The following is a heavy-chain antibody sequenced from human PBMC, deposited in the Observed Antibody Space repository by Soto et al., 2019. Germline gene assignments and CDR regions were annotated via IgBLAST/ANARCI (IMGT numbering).Heavy chain of an antibody. CDR1: GFTFSTYT. V-gene: IGHV3-23*01. Sequence: EVQLSESGGGLVQPGGSLRLSCVASGFTFSTYTMSWVRQAPGKGLEWVSVISGSGGSPSYADSVQGRFSISRDNPKNTLYLQMNSLRGEDTAMYYCAKARCSTTNCYVPDYWGQGTLVTVSS. D-gene: IGHD2-2*01. J-gene: IGHJ4*02. CDR2: ISGSGGSP. CDR3: AKARCSTTNCYVPDY.